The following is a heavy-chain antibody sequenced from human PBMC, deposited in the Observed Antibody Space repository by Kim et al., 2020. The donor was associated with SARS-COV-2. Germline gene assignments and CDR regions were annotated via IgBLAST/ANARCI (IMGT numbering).Heavy chain of an antibody. CDR3: ARGVSSAWTLRAWFDP. V-gene: IGHV4-4*02. CDR1: GASISSSSC. Sequence: SETLSLTCVVSGASISSSSCWSWVRQPPGKGLEWIGEDDHSGTTSYNVSLKSRVTISVDKSKNQFSLRLNSVSAADTAVYYCARGVSSAWTLRAWFDPWG. D-gene: IGHD3-22*01. CDR2: DDHSGTT. J-gene: IGHJ5*02.